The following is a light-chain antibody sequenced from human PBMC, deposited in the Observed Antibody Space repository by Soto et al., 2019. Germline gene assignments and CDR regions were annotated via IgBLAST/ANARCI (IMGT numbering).Light chain of an antibody. CDR2: SNA. CDR1: SSKIGTNT. CDR3: EAWDDSMDGHV. V-gene: IGLV1-44*01. J-gene: IGLJ1*01. Sequence: HSVLTQPPSASGTPGQRVIISCSGSSSKIGTNTVNWYQQLPGTAHKLLIYSNAQPPSGVPDRFSGFKSGTSASLAISGIQSGDEADYYCEAWDDSMDGHVFGTGTKLTVL.